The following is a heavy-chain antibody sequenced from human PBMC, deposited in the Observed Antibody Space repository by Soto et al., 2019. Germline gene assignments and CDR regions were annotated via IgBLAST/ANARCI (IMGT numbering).Heavy chain of an antibody. CDR3: ATYYGDYGPASGY. CDR1: GGSISSGGYY. V-gene: IGHV4-31*02. CDR2: IYHSGST. J-gene: IGHJ4*02. Sequence: QVQLQESGPGLVKPSQTLSLSCTVSGGSISSGGYYWSWIRQHPGKGLEWIGYIYHSGSTFYNPSLKSRVTISVDTSKNQFSLKLSSVTAADTAGYYCATYYGDYGPASGYWGQGTLVTVSS. D-gene: IGHD4-17*01.